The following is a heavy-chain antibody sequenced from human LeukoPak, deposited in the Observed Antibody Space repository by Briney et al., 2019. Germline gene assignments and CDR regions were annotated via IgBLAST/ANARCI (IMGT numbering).Heavy chain of an antibody. Sequence: PGGSLRLSCAASGFTFSDYYMSWIRQAPGKGLEWVSYISSSGSTIYYADSVKGRFTISRDNAKNSLYLQMNSLRAEDTAMYYCARPTYYYDSSGPQEYWGQGTLVTVSS. CDR1: GFTFSDYY. D-gene: IGHD3-22*01. V-gene: IGHV3-11*01. CDR2: ISSSGSTI. J-gene: IGHJ4*02. CDR3: ARPTYYYDSSGPQEY.